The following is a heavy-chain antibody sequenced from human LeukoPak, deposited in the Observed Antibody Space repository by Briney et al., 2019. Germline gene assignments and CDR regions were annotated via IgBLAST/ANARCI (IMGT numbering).Heavy chain of an antibody. D-gene: IGHD2-2*01. CDR2: MYYSGGT. CDR1: GGSMSGYY. V-gene: IGHV4-59*01. CDR3: ARLGYCSSARCSNWFDP. J-gene: IGHJ5*02. Sequence: KPSETVSLTCTVSGGSMSGYYWSWIRQPPGKGLEWIGYMYYSGGTNYNPSLESRVTMSVDTSKNQFSLKLTSVTAADAAVYYCARLGYCSSARCSNWFDPWGQGTLVTVSS.